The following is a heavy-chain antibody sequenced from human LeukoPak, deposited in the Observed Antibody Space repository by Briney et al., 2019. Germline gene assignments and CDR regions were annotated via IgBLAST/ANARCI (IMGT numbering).Heavy chain of an antibody. J-gene: IGHJ5*02. D-gene: IGHD6-19*01. CDR1: GGSISSSGYY. V-gene: IGHV4-61*05. CDR3: ARSRSSRGWFDP. CDR2: IYYSGST. Sequence: SETLSLTCTVSGGSISSSGYYWGWLRQPPGKGLEWIGYIYYSGSTNYNPSLKGRVTISVDTSKNQFSLKLSSVTAADTAVYYCARSRSSRGWFDPWGQGTLVTVSS.